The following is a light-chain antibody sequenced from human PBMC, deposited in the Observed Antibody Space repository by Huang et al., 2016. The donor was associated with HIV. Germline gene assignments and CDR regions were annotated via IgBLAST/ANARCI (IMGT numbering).Light chain of an antibody. CDR3: QQYENWPRT. V-gene: IGKV3-15*01. J-gene: IGKJ1*01. CDR2: DAA. Sequence: EIVMTQSPAILSVSPGGRATLSCRASLSVSGNLAWYQQQPGQAPRLLIYDAATRATGIPARFSGSGSGTEFTLTINSLQSEDFAVYYCQQYENWPRTFGQGTKVEIK. CDR1: LSVSGN.